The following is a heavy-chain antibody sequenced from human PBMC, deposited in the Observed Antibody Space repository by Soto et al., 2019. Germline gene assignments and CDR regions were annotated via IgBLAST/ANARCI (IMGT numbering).Heavy chain of an antibody. Sequence: TLSITWGVSGGYISGGFGSWSWIRQPPGKGLEWIGYIYHSGSTYYNPSLKSRVTISVDSSKNQFSLKLSSVTAADTAVYYCARVHGWFGELFPWGQGTLVTVSS. CDR2: IYHSGST. V-gene: IGHV4-30-2*01. J-gene: IGHJ4*02. CDR1: GGYISGGFGS. CDR3: ARVHGWFGELFP. D-gene: IGHD3-10*01.